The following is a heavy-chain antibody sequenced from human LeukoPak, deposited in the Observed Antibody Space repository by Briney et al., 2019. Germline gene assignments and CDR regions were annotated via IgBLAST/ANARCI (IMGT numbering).Heavy chain of an antibody. CDR1: GFTFSSYS. Sequence: GGSLRLSCAASGFTFSSYSMNWVRQAPGKGLEWVSYISSSSSTIYYADSVKGRFTISRDNAKNSLYLQMNSLRAEDTAVYYCARAGPYSSGWYPFDYWGQGTLVTVSS. CDR3: ARAGPYSSGWYPFDY. D-gene: IGHD6-19*01. CDR2: ISSSSSTI. J-gene: IGHJ4*02. V-gene: IGHV3-48*01.